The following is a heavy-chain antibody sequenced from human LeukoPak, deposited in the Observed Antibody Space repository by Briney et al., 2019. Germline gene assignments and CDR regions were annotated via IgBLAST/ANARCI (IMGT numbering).Heavy chain of an antibody. J-gene: IGHJ4*02. CDR1: GFTFGDYA. Sequence: GGSLRLSCTASGFTFGDYAMSWVRQAPGKGLEWVANIKQDGSEKYYVDSVKGRFTISRDNAKNSLYLQMNSLRAEDTAVYYCARDRGSSGWYEFDYWGQGTLVTVSS. V-gene: IGHV3-7*01. CDR3: ARDRGSSGWYEFDY. D-gene: IGHD6-19*01. CDR2: IKQDGSEK.